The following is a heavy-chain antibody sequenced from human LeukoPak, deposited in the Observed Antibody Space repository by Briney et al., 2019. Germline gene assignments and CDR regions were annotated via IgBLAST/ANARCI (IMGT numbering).Heavy chain of an antibody. CDR2: ISGSGGST. CDR3: AKGAGEIVATLLYWYFDL. V-gene: IGHV3-23*01. Sequence: GGSLRLSCAASGFTFSSYAMSWVRQAPGKGLEWVSAISGSGGSTYYADSVKGRFTISRDNSKNTLYLQMNSLRAEDTAVYYCAKGAGEIVATLLYWYFDLWGRGTLVTVSS. CDR1: GFTFSSYA. D-gene: IGHD5-12*01. J-gene: IGHJ2*01.